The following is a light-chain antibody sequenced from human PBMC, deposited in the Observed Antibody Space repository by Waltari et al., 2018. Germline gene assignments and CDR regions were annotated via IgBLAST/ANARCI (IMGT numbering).Light chain of an antibody. CDR3: CSYVGLGIYV. CDR2: EVT. CDR1: SSDVGNYNL. J-gene: IGLJ1*01. V-gene: IGLV2-23*02. Sequence: QSGLTQPASESGSPGQSITISCTGTSSDVGNYNLVSWYQQYPGKAPQLMVYEVTKRASGVSDRFSGSKSGNTASLTIHGLQSEDEADYYCCSYVGLGIYVFGSGTKVTVL.